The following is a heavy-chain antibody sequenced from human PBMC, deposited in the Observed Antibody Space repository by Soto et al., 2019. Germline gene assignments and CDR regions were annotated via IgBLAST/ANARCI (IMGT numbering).Heavy chain of an antibody. CDR1: GGSVSSGSYY. J-gene: IGHJ4*02. Sequence: QVQLQESGPGLVKPSETLSLTCTVSGGSVSSGSYYWSWIRQPPGKGLEWIGYIYYSGSTNYNPSLKSRVTISVDTSKNQFSLKLSSVTAADTAVYYCAITRLYYDSNGYYPLGYWGQGTLVTVSS. CDR3: AITRLYYDSNGYYPLGY. CDR2: IYYSGST. V-gene: IGHV4-61*01. D-gene: IGHD3-22*01.